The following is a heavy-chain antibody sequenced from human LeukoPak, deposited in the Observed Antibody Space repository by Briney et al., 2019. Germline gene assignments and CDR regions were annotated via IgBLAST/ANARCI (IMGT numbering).Heavy chain of an antibody. CDR2: IKSKADGGTA. J-gene: IGHJ4*02. CDR1: GFTFSSYE. CDR3: ATEAGSTTWYSSRFDY. D-gene: IGHD2/OR15-2a*01. Sequence: PGGSLRLSCAASGFTFSSYEMNWVRQPPGKGLEWVGRIKSKADGGTADYAAPVKGRFTISRDDSKNTLYLQMNSLKIEDTAVYYCATEAGSTTWYSSRFDYWGQGTLVTVSS. V-gene: IGHV3-15*01.